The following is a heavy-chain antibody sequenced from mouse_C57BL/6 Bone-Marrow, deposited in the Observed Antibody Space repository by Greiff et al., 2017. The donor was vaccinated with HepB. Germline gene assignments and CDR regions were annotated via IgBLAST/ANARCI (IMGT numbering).Heavy chain of an antibody. D-gene: IGHD4-1*02. V-gene: IGHV6-3*01. CDR3: TGTTGDYFDY. J-gene: IGHJ2*01. CDR1: GFTFSNYW. Sequence: EVHLVESGGGLVQPGGSMKLSCVASGFTFSNYWMNWVRQSPEKGLEWVAQIRLKSDNYATHYAESVKGRFTISRDDSKSSVYLQMNNLRAEDTGIYYCTGTTGDYFDYWGQGTTLTVSS. CDR2: IRLKSDNYAT.